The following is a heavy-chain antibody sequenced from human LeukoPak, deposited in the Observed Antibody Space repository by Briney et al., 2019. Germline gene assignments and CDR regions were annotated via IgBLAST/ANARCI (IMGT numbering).Heavy chain of an antibody. Sequence: SETLSLTCAVYGGSFIGFHWNWIRQPPGKGLEWIGDINHSGSTNYNPSLTSRVTIPVDPSKNQFSLKLSSVTAADTAVYYCARDGPSSIAAAAHLDYWGQGTLVTVSS. CDR1: GGSFIGFH. D-gene: IGHD6-13*01. CDR2: INHSGST. CDR3: ARDGPSSIAAAAHLDY. V-gene: IGHV4-34*01. J-gene: IGHJ4*02.